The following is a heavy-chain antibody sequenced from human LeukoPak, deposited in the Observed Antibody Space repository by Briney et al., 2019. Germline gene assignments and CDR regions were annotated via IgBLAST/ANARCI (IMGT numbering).Heavy chain of an antibody. V-gene: IGHV3-7*01. D-gene: IGHD3-10*01. J-gene: IGHJ5*02. CDR2: IKQDGSEK. Sequence: PGGSLRLSCAASGFTFSSYWMSWVRQAPGKGLEWVANIKQDGSEKYYVDSVKGRFTISRDNSKNTLYLQMNSLRAEDTAVYYCARDGSVTMVRGRWAYNWFDPWGQGTLVTVSS. CDR3: ARDGSVTMVRGRWAYNWFDP. CDR1: GFTFSSYW.